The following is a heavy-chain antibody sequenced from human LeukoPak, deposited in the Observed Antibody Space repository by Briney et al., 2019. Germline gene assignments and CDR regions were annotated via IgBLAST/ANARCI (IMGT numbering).Heavy chain of an antibody. CDR2: IYYTGTT. CDR3: ARHGLGRGSYSAHDAFDI. CDR1: AGSISSSSYF. J-gene: IGHJ3*02. Sequence: SETLSLTCTVSAGSISSSSYFWGWIRQPPEKGPEWIGTIYYTGTTYYNPSLKSRVTISVDTSNNQFYLRLSSVTAADTAVYYCARHGLGRGSYSAHDAFDIWGQGTMVTVSS. V-gene: IGHV4-39*07. D-gene: IGHD1-26*01.